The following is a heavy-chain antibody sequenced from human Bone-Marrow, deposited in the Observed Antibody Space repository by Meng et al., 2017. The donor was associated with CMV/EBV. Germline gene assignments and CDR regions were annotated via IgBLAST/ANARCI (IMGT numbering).Heavy chain of an antibody. CDR2: ISSSGSTI. Sequence: LSLTCAASGFTFSDYYMSWIRQAPGKGLEWVSYISSSGSTIYYADSVKGRFTISRDNAKNSLYLQMNSLRAEDTAVYYCARKGYSSGWYWYFDLWGRGTLVTVSS. CDR1: GFTFSDYY. D-gene: IGHD6-19*01. V-gene: IGHV3-11*01. J-gene: IGHJ2*01. CDR3: ARKGYSSGWYWYFDL.